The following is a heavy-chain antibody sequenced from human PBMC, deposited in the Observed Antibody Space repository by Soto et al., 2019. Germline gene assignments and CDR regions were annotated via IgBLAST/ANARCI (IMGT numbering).Heavy chain of an antibody. V-gene: IGHV1-69*12. CDR3: ARDRGPSSGYYPYWFDP. Sequence: QVQLVQSGAEVKKPGSSVKVSCKASGGTFSSYAITWVRQAPGQGLEWMGGIIPIFGTANYAQKFQGRVTINADESTSTAYMELRSLRSEDTAVYYCARDRGPSSGYYPYWFDPWGQGTLVTVSS. CDR1: GGTFSSYA. J-gene: IGHJ5*02. D-gene: IGHD3-22*01. CDR2: IIPIFGTA.